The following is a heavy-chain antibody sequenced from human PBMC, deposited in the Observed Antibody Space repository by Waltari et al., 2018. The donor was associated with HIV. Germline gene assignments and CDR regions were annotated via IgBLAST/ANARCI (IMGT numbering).Heavy chain of an antibody. CDR2: IYYTGST. Sequence: QVHLQESGPGLVKASETLSLTCSVSGGSIRGDYWSWIRQPPGKVLEWIGYIYYTGSTNYHPSLKSRITRSLSPSKTQFSLKVNSVTSADTGVYYCAKESWAHSSGWQFDYWGPGILVTVSS. J-gene: IGHJ4*02. CDR3: AKESWAHSSGWQFDY. CDR1: GGSIRGDY. V-gene: IGHV4-59*01. D-gene: IGHD6-19*01.